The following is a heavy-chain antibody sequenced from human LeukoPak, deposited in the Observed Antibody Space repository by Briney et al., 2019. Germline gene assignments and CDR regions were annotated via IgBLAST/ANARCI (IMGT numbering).Heavy chain of an antibody. D-gene: IGHD3-10*01. CDR1: GGSISNYY. Sequence: SETLSLTCTVSGGSISNYYWSWVRQPPGKGLEWIGYIYYSGNTDYNPSLKSRVSISVDTSKNQFSLNLKSVTATDTALYYCARPRVAGRTGWHFDVWGRGTLVTVSS. V-gene: IGHV4-59*08. CDR2: IYYSGNT. J-gene: IGHJ2*01. CDR3: ARPRVAGRTGWHFDV.